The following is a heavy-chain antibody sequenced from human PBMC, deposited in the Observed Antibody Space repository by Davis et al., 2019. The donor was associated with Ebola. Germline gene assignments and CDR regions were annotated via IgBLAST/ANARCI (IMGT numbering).Heavy chain of an antibody. CDR2: ISESGTHI. CDR3: AIVDLLLII. J-gene: IGHJ4*02. Sequence: PGGSLRLSCAASGFPFNIASINWVRQAPGKGLEWVSSISESGTHIYYADSVKGRFTISRDNAKSSLYLQMNSLRAEDTAVYYCAIVDLLLIIWGQGTLVTVSS. V-gene: IGHV3-21*01. CDR1: GFPFNIAS. D-gene: IGHD1-26*01.